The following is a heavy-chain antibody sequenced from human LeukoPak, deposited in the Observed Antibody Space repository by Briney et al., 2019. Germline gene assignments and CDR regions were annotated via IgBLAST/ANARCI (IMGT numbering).Heavy chain of an antibody. V-gene: IGHV3-21*01. J-gene: IGHJ5*02. Sequence: GGSLRLSCAASGFIFGSYWMNWVRQAPGKGLEWVSSITGSGSFVYYADSVKGRFTISRDNAKNSLFLQMNSLRAEDTAVYYCARDSSGPWFDPWGQGTLVTVSS. CDR1: GFIFGSYW. CDR2: ITGSGSFV. CDR3: ARDSSGPWFDP. D-gene: IGHD6-6*01.